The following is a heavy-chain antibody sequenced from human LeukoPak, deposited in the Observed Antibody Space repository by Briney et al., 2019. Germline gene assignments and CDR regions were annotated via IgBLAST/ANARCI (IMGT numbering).Heavy chain of an antibody. CDR3: ARFIAAPYYFDY. Sequence: GGSLRLSCAASGFTFSSYSMNWVRQAPGKGLEWVSFISSRSYIYYADSVKGRFTISRDNAKNSLYLQMNSLRAEDTAVYYCARFIAAPYYFDYWGRGTLVTVSS. J-gene: IGHJ4*02. V-gene: IGHV3-21*01. CDR2: ISSRSYI. D-gene: IGHD6-13*01. CDR1: GFTFSSYS.